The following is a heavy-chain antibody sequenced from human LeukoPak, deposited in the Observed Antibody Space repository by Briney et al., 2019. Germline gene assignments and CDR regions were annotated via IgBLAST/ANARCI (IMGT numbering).Heavy chain of an antibody. CDR2: ISGSGGST. Sequence: GGSLRLPCAASGFTFSSYAMSWVRQAPGKGLEWVSAISGSGGSTYYADSVKGRFTISRDNSKNTLYLQMNSLRAEDTAVYYCAKDKRRRGYSGYDFPYYFDYWGQGTLVTVSS. J-gene: IGHJ4*02. V-gene: IGHV3-23*01. CDR3: AKDKRRRGYSGYDFPYYFDY. CDR1: GFTFSSYA. D-gene: IGHD5-12*01.